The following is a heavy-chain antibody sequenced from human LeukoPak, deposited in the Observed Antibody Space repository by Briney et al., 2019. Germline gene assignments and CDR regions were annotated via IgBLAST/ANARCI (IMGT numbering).Heavy chain of an antibody. V-gene: IGHV4-39*01. Sequence: SETLSLTCTVSGGSISSSSYYWGWIRQPPGKGLEWIGSIYYSGSAYYNPSLKSRVTISVDTSKNQFSLKLSSVTAADTAVYYCAKNGADYWGQGTLVTVSS. CDR3: AKNGADY. J-gene: IGHJ4*02. CDR1: GGSISSSSYY. D-gene: IGHD1-1*01. CDR2: IYYSGSA.